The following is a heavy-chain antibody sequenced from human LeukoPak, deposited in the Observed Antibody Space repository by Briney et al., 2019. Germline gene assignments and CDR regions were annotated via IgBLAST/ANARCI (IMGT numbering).Heavy chain of an antibody. V-gene: IGHV3-11*01. J-gene: IGHJ4*02. CDR1: GFTFSDYY. CDR2: ISSSGSTI. Sequence: GGSLRLSCAASGFTFSDYYMSWIRQAPGKGLEWVSYISSSGSTIYYADSVKGRFTISRDNAKNSLYLLMNSLRAEDTAVYYCARVIGAARERWLQLSGYDYWGQGTLVTVSS. CDR3: ARVIGAARERWLQLSGYDY. D-gene: IGHD5-24*01.